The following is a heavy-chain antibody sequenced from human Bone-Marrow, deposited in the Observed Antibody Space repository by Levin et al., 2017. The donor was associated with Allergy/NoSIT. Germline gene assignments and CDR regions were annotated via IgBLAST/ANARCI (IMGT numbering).Heavy chain of an antibody. V-gene: IGHV1-69*02. J-gene: IGHJ3*02. CDR1: GGTFSSYT. CDR2: IIPILGIA. Sequence: SVKVSCKASGGTFSSYTISWVRQAPGQGLEWMGRIIPILGIANYAQKFQGRVTITADKSTSTAYMELSSLRSEDTAVYYCARPDELGAFDIWGQGTMVTVSS. D-gene: IGHD1-14*01. CDR3: ARPDELGAFDI.